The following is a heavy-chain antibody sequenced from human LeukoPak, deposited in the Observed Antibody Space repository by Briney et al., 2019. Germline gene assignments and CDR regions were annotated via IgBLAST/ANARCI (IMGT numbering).Heavy chain of an antibody. D-gene: IGHD6-6*01. J-gene: IGHJ4*02. CDR2: ISGSGGST. CDR3: ARGPGKYSTSSFDS. Sequence: GGSLRLSCAASGFTFSSYAMSWVRQAPGKGLEWVSAISGSGGSTYYADSVKGRFTISRDNSKNALYLQMNSLRAEDTAVYFCARGPGKYSTSSFDSWGQGTLVTVSS. CDR1: GFTFSSYA. V-gene: IGHV3-23*01.